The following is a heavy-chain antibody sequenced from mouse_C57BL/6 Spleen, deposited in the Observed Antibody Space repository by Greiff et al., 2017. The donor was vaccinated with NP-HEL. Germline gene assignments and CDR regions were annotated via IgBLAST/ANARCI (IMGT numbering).Heavy chain of an antibody. V-gene: IGHV5-16*01. D-gene: IGHD2-4*01. CDR2: INYDGSST. Sequence: EVQLQESEGGLVQPGSSMKLSCTASGFTFSDYYMAWVRQVPEKGLEWVANINYDGSSTYYLDSLKSRFIISRDNAKNILYLQMSSLKSEDTATYYCARGGLRRRDYYAMDYWGQGTSVTVSS. J-gene: IGHJ4*01. CDR1: GFTFSDYY. CDR3: ARGGLRRRDYYAMDY.